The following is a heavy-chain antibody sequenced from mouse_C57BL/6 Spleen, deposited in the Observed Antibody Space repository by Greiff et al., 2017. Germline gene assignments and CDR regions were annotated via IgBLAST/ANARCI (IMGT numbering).Heavy chain of an antibody. Sequence: VQLQQSGPVLVKPGASVKMSCKASGYTFTDYYMNWVKQSHGKSLEWIGVINPYNGGTSYNQKFKGKATLTVDKSSSTAYMELNSLTSEDSAVYYCARGAYSNYGRYFDVWGTGTTVTVSS. CDR2: INPYNGGT. V-gene: IGHV1-19*01. D-gene: IGHD2-5*01. CDR1: GYTFTDYY. CDR3: ARGAYSNYGRYFDV. J-gene: IGHJ1*03.